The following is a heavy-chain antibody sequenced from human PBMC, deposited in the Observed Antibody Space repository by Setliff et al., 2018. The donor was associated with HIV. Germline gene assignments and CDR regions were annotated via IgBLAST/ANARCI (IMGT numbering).Heavy chain of an antibody. CDR1: GGTFSSYP. Sequence: RASVKVSCKASGGTFSSYPISWVRQAPGQGLEWMGGIIPIFGTTHYAQKSQGRVTVTADESTSTAYMQLSSLRSDDTAVYYCARGRNYDSSGYGDYYYYMDVWGKGTTVTVSS. D-gene: IGHD3-22*01. V-gene: IGHV1-69*13. J-gene: IGHJ6*03. CDR3: ARGRNYDSSGYGDYYYYMDV. CDR2: IIPIFGTT.